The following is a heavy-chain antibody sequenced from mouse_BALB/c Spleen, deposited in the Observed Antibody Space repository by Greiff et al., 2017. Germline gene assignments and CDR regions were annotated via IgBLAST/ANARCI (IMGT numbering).Heavy chain of an antibody. D-gene: IGHD2-1*01. J-gene: IGHJ1*01. CDR2: ISDGGSYT. Sequence: EVMLVESGGGLVKPGGSLKLSCAASGFTFSDYYMYWVRQTPEKRLEWVATISDGGSYTYYPDSVKGRFTISRDNAKNNLYLQMSSLKSEDTAMYYCARGGGSTMAPYFDVWGAGTTVTVSS. CDR1: GFTFSDYY. V-gene: IGHV5-4*02. CDR3: ARGGGSTMAPYFDV.